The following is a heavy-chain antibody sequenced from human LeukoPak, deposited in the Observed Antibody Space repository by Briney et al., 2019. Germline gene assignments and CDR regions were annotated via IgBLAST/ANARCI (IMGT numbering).Heavy chain of an antibody. CDR1: GGSISSSSYY. CDR2: IYYSGST. D-gene: IGHD4-17*01. Sequence: SETLSLTCTVSGGSISSSSYYWGWIRQTPEKGLEWIGSIYYSGSTYYNPSLKSRVTISVDTSKNQFSLKLSSVTAADTAVYYCARDHFAVTTGLPGYWGQGTLVTVSS. V-gene: IGHV4-39*07. J-gene: IGHJ4*02. CDR3: ARDHFAVTTGLPGY.